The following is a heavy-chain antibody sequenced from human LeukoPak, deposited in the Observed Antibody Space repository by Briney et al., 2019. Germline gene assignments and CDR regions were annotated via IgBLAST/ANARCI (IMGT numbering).Heavy chain of an antibody. CDR3: ARSSGYYSSLFYMHV. CDR2: IIPIFGTL. J-gene: IGHJ6*03. Sequence: SVKVSCKASGGTYTSYAISWVRQAPGQGLEWMGGIIPIFGTLNYAQKFQGRVTITADESTSTVYMELSSLRSEDTAVYYCARSSGYYSSLFYMHVWGKGTTVTVSS. V-gene: IGHV1-69*13. CDR1: GGTYTSYA. D-gene: IGHD3-22*01.